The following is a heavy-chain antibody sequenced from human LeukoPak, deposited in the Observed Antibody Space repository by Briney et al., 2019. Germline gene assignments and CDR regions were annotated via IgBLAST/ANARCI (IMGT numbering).Heavy chain of an antibody. V-gene: IGHV4-38-2*01. CDR3: ARNYWNDALYNWFDP. J-gene: IGHJ5*02. Sequence: PSETLSLTCAVSGYSISSGYHWGWIRRPPGKGLEWIGSIYHSGSTYYNPSLKSRVTISVDTSKNQLSLKLSSVTAADTAVYYCARNYWNDALYNWFDPWGQGTLVTVSS. D-gene: IGHD1-1*01. CDR1: GYSISSGYH. CDR2: IYHSGST.